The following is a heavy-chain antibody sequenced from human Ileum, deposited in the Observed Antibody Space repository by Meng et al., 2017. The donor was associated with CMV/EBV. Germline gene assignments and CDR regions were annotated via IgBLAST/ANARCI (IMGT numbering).Heavy chain of an antibody. J-gene: IGHJ4*02. CDR1: GNTFSSYG. Sequence: VQLVQSGAEVKRPGSSGKVSCKASGNTFSSYGFGWVRQAPGQGLEWMGGIIPMFGTHYHAQKFQGRVTISADESTSTVYMELNSLRSEDTAVYYCAHFTSLDTGFDFWGQGTLVTVSS. V-gene: IGHV1-69*12. CDR2: IIPMFGTH. CDR3: AHFTSLDTGFDF. D-gene: IGHD5-18*01.